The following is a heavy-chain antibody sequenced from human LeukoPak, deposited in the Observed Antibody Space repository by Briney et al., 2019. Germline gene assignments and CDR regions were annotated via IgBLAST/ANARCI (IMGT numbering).Heavy chain of an antibody. Sequence: GASVKVSCKASGYTFTGYYMHWVRQAPGQGLEWMGWINPNSGGTNYAQKFQGRVTMTRDTSISTAYMELSRLRSDDTAVYYCARGRPSIAPNWGYWGQGTLVTVSS. V-gene: IGHV1-2*02. CDR3: ARGRPSIAPNWGY. D-gene: IGHD6-6*01. CDR2: INPNSGGT. J-gene: IGHJ4*02. CDR1: GYTFTGYY.